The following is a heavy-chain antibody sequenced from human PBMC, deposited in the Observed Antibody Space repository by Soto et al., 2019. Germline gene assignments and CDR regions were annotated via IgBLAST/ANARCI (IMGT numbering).Heavy chain of an antibody. CDR3: ARRYCSGGSCDGYYYYGMDV. CDR1: GYSFFSSW. V-gene: IGHV5-10-1*01. J-gene: IGHJ6*02. Sequence: GVPLKVSCKGSGYSFFSSWVSWVLQMPGKGLEWMGRIDPSDSYTNYSSSFQGHVTISADKSISTAYLQWSSLKASDTAMYYCARRYCSGGSCDGYYYYGMDVWGQGTTVTVSS. CDR2: IDPSDSYT. D-gene: IGHD2-15*01.